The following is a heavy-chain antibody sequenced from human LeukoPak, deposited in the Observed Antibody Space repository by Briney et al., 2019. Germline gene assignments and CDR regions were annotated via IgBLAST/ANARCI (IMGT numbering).Heavy chain of an antibody. Sequence: GGSLRLSCAVSGFTFSNYAMSWVRQAPGKGLEWVSAISGSGGRTHYADSVKGRFTISRDNSKNTLYLQMNSLRAEDTAVYYCAKLDYYGNYWGQGTLVTVSS. CDR2: ISGSGGRT. D-gene: IGHD3-10*01. CDR1: GFTFSNYA. CDR3: AKLDYYGNY. V-gene: IGHV3-23*01. J-gene: IGHJ4*02.